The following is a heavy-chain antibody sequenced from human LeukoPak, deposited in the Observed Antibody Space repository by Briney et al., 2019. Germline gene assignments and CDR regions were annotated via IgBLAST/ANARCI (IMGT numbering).Heavy chain of an antibody. Sequence: GGSLRLSCAASGFTFSGYWMHWVRQVPGKGLMGVSRISFDGSTTTYADSVKGRFTISRDNAKNTLYLQMNSLTAEDTAVYYCARSGYSNGCDYWGQGTLVTVSS. V-gene: IGHV3-74*01. CDR3: ARSGYSNGCDY. J-gene: IGHJ4*02. D-gene: IGHD6-19*01. CDR2: ISFDGSTT. CDR1: GFTFSGYW.